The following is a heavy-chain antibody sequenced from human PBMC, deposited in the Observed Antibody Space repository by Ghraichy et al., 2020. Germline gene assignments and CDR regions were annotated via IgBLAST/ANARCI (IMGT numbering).Heavy chain of an antibody. D-gene: IGHD2-2*01. CDR3: TRHEGGPLPPAMYFFDS. V-gene: IGHV3-73*01. CDR2: IKSKPLNYEI. Sequence: GGSLRLSCATSGFTFSASAIHWVRQAPGKGLEWVARIKSKPLNYEIAYAASVKGRFTISRDESGNTAYLQMSSLKTEDTAGYYCTRHEGGPLPPAMYFFDSWGPGTLVTVST. J-gene: IGHJ4*02. CDR1: GFTFSASA.